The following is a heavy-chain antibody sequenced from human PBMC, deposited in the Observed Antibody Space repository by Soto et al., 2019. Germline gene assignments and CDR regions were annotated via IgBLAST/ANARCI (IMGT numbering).Heavy chain of an antibody. V-gene: IGHV2-70*04. CDR2: IDWDDDK. Sequence: SGPTLVNPTQTLTLTCTFSGFSLSTSGMRVSWIRQPPGKALEWLARIDWDDDKYYRTSLKSRLTISKDTSKNQVVLTVTNMDPVDTATYYCAKTGTDGSWFDPWGQGTLVTVSS. J-gene: IGHJ5*02. D-gene: IGHD1-1*01. CDR1: GFSLSTSGMR. CDR3: AKTGTDGSWFDP.